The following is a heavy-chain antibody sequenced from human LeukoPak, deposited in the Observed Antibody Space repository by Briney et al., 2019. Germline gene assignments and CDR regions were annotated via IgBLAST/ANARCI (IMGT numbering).Heavy chain of an antibody. CDR1: GGSVSSVSYY. CDR3: AKGGKWDVTPFDY. V-gene: IGHV4-61*01. CDR2: IYYSGST. Sequence: PSNTLSLTCTVSGGSVSSVSYYWSWIRQPPGKGLEWIGYIYYSGSTNYNPSLKSRVTISVDTSKNQFSLKLSSVTAADTAVYYCAKGGKWDVTPFDYWGQGTLVTVSS. J-gene: IGHJ4*02. D-gene: IGHD1-26*01.